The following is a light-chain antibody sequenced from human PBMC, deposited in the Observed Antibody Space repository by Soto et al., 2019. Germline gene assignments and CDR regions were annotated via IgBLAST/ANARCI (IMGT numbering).Light chain of an antibody. V-gene: IGKV3-20*01. CDR1: QTISSNY. J-gene: IGKJ5*01. CDR3: QQYGNSPIT. CDR2: GAS. Sequence: IVCTQSPGTLSLSPGEGGTLSCRASQTISSNYLAWYQQKPGQAPRLLIYGASSRATGIPDRFSGSGSGTDFNLTISRLETEDFAVYDCQQYGNSPITFGQGTRLEI.